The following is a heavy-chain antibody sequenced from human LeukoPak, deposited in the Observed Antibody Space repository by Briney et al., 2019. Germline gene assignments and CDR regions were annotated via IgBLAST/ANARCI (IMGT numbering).Heavy chain of an antibody. CDR3: AKDAAGPEY. CDR1: GPTFSDYS. CDR2: ISAGGGST. V-gene: IGHV3-23*01. J-gene: IGHJ4*02. D-gene: IGHD6-13*01. Sequence: PGGSLRLSCVASGPTFSDYSMTWVRQAPGKGLFWVSGISAGGGSTYYADSVKGRFTISRDNSRNTLYLQMSSLRAEDTAVYYCAKDAAGPEYWGQGTLVTVSS.